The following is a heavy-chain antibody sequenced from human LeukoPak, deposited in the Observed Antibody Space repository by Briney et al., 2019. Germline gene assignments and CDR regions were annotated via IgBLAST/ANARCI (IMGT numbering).Heavy chain of an antibody. V-gene: IGHV1-2*04. CDR2: INPNSGGT. CDR3: ARGTLRLGEFAVTYYFDY. J-gene: IGHJ4*02. CDR1: GYTFTGYY. Sequence: ASVKVSCKASGYTFTGYYMHWVRQAPGQGLKWMGWINPNSGGTNYAQKFQGWVTMTRDTSISTAYMELSRLRSDDTAVYYCARGTLRLGEFAVTYYFDYWGQGTLVTVSS. D-gene: IGHD3-16*01.